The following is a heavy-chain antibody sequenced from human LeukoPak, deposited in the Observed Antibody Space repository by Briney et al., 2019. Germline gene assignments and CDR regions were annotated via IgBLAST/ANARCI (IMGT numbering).Heavy chain of an antibody. CDR2: ISWNSGSI. D-gene: IGHD2-2*01. J-gene: IGHJ6*02. CDR3: AKGALVVPAAYIGDYYGMDV. Sequence: GGSLRLSCAASGFTYDDYAMHWVRQAPGKGLEWVSGISWNSGSIGYADSVKGRFTISRDNAKNSLYLQMYSLRAEDTALYYCAKGALVVPAAYIGDYYGMDVWGQGTTVTVSS. CDR1: GFTYDDYA. V-gene: IGHV3-9*01.